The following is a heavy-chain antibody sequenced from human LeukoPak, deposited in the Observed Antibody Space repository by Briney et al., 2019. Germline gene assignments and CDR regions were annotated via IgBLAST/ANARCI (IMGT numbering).Heavy chain of an antibody. V-gene: IGHV4-61*02. J-gene: IGHJ6*03. D-gene: IGHD3-10*01. CDR1: GGSISAGSYY. Sequence: SETLSLTCTVSGGSISAGSYYWSWIRQPAGKGLEWIGRIYTSGRTDYNASLKSRVTISVDTSKNHFSLNLTSVTAADTAVYYCAREINYYGSGSYWASYYYYYMDVWGKGTTVTISS. CDR2: IYTSGRT. CDR3: AREINYYGSGSYWASYYYYYMDV.